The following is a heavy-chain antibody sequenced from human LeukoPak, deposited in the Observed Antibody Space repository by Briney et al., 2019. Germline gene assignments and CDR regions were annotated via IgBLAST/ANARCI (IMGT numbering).Heavy chain of an antibody. CDR3: ARSLRFLEWSTGYFDY. D-gene: IGHD3-3*01. Sequence: SETLSLTCTVSGGSISSYYWSWIRQPPGKGLEWIGYIYYSGSTNYNPSLKSRVTISVDTSKNQFSLKLSSVTAADTAVYYCARSLRFLEWSTGYFDYWGQGTLVTVSS. V-gene: IGHV4-59*01. J-gene: IGHJ4*02. CDR1: GGSISSYY. CDR2: IYYSGST.